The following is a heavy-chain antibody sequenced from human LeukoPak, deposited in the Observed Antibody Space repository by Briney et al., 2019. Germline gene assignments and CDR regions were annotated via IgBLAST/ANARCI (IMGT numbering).Heavy chain of an antibody. CDR3: IGSGNYYRVFDY. CDR2: IKSNSDGGTT. Sequence: PGGSLRLSCAASGFTFSNAWMTWVRQDPGKGLECLGRIKSNSDGGTTDYAAPVKGRFTISRDDSNTSLYLQMNSLKTEDTAVYYCIGSGNYYRVFDYWGQGTLVTVSS. J-gene: IGHJ4*02. D-gene: IGHD3-10*01. CDR1: GFTFSNAW. V-gene: IGHV3-15*01.